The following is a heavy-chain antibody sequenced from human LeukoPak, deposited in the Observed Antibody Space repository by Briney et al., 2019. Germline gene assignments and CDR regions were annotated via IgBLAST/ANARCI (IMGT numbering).Heavy chain of an antibody. CDR2: INHSGST. CDR1: GGSISSYY. Sequence: PSETLSLTCTVSGGSISSYYWSWIRQPPGKGLEWIGEINHSGSTNYNSSLKSRVTISVDTSKNQFSLKLSSVTAADTAVYYCARGRTTIEYYYGMDVWGQGTTVTVSS. CDR3: ARGRTTIEYYYGMDV. D-gene: IGHD5-12*01. J-gene: IGHJ6*02. V-gene: IGHV4-34*01.